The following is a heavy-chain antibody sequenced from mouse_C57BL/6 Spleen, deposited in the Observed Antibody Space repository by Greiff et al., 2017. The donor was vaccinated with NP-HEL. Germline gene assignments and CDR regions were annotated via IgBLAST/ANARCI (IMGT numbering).Heavy chain of an antibody. CDR3: ARERTGTYWYFDV. D-gene: IGHD4-1*01. V-gene: IGHV1-76*01. Sequence: QVQLKESGAELVRPGASVKLSCKASGYTFTDYYINWVKQRPGQGLEWIARIYPGSGNTYYNEKFKGKATLTAEKSSSTAYMQLSSLTSEDSAVYFCARERTGTYWYFDVWGTGTTVTVSS. CDR1: GYTFTDYY. J-gene: IGHJ1*03. CDR2: IYPGSGNT.